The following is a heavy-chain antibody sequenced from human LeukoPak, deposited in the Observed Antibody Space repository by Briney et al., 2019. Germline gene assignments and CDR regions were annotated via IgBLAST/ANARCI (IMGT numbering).Heavy chain of an antibody. CDR3: AKDQELYYYDSSGYSSFDY. V-gene: IGHV3-30*02. J-gene: IGHJ4*02. CDR2: IRYDGSNK. CDR1: GFTFSSYG. Sequence: GGSLRLSCAASGFTFSSYGMHWVRQAPGKGLEWVAFIRYDGSNKYYADSVKGRFTISRDNSKNTLYLQMNSLRAEDTAVYYCAKDQELYYYDSSGYSSFDYWGQGTLVTVSS. D-gene: IGHD3-22*01.